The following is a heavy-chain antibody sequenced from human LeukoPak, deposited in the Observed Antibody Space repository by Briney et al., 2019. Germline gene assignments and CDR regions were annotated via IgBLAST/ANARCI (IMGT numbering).Heavy chain of an antibody. J-gene: IGHJ4*02. CDR3: AKASRLLHGSGSYPGYFDY. D-gene: IGHD3-10*01. V-gene: IGHV3-23*01. CDR1: GFTFSSYG. CDR2: IIGSRGRT. Sequence: GGSLRLSCAASGFTFSSYGMHWVRQAPGKGLEWVSGIIGSRGRTYYADSVKGRFTMSRDNSKNTLYLQMNSLRAEDTAVYYCAKASRLLHGSGSYPGYFDYWGQGTLVTVSS.